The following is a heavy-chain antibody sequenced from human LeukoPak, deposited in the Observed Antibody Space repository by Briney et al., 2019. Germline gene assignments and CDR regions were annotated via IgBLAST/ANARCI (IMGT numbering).Heavy chain of an antibody. V-gene: IGHV3-21*01. D-gene: IGHD3-3*01. CDR3: AKDLRAFGVVSFEY. CDR2: ISSSSSYI. CDR1: GFTFSSYS. Sequence: GGSLRLSCAASGFTFSSYSMNWVRQAPGKGLEWVSSISSSSSYIYYADSVKGRFTISRDNAKNSLYLQMNSLRAEDTAVYYCAKDLRAFGVVSFEYWGQGTLVTVSS. J-gene: IGHJ4*02.